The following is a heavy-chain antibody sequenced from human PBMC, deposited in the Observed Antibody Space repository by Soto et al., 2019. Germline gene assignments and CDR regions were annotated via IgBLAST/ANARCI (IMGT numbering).Heavy chain of an antibody. Sequence: SETLSITCTVSGGSVSSGSFDGTWIRQPPGKGLEWIGFIYNNRSFNYNPSLKSRVTISVDTSKHQFSLKLSSVTAADTAVYYCARVPLDYSNSHYFDFWGQGALVTVSS. J-gene: IGHJ4*02. V-gene: IGHV4-61*01. CDR2: IYNNRSF. CDR3: ARVPLDYSNSHYFDF. D-gene: IGHD6-6*01. CDR1: GGSVSSGSFD.